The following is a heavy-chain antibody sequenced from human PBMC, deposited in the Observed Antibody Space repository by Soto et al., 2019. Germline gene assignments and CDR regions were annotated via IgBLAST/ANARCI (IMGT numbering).Heavy chain of an antibody. CDR1: GCTFSSYS. Sequence: GGSQRLSCAASGCTFSSYSMNWVRQATGKGLEWVSSISSSSSYIYYADSVKGRFTISRDNAKNSLYLQMNSLRAEDTAVYYCARDHYVWGSYRKKARIDYWGQGTLVTVSS. V-gene: IGHV3-21*01. D-gene: IGHD3-16*02. J-gene: IGHJ4*02. CDR3: ARDHYVWGSYRKKARIDY. CDR2: ISSSSSYI.